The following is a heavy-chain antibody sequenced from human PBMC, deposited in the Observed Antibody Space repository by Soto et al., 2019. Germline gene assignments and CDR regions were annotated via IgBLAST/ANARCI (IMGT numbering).Heavy chain of an antibody. CDR3: ARDGCSSASCYTYIRAFDV. CDR2: ISGPGSTI. J-gene: IGHJ3*01. V-gene: IGHV3-48*02. D-gene: IGHD2-2*02. Sequence: DEQLVASGGGLGQSGGSLRLSCAASGFTFKTYSMNWVRRAPGKGLEWISYISGPGSTIKYADSVQGRFIVSRDNANGSLHLQMNNLRDDDTAVYYCARDGCSSASCYTYIRAFDVWGQVTEVSVSS. CDR1: GFTFKTYS.